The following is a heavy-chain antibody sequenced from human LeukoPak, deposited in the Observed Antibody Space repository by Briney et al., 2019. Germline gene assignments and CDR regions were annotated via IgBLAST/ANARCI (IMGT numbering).Heavy chain of an antibody. CDR3: ARDRGFSGSYY. CDR2: IKQDGSEK. D-gene: IGHD1-26*01. J-gene: IGHJ4*02. Sequence: GGSLRLSCAASGFTFSDYYMSWVRQAPGKGLEWVANIKQDGSEKYYVDSVKGRFTISRDNAKNSLYLQMNSLRAEDTAVYYCARDRGFSGSYYWGQGTLVTVSS. CDR1: GFTFSDYY. V-gene: IGHV3-7*01.